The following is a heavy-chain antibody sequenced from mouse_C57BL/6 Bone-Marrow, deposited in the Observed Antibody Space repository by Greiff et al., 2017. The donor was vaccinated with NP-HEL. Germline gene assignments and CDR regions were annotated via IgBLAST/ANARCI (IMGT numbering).Heavy chain of an antibody. D-gene: IGHD3-3*01. Sequence: VQLQQSGAELARPGASVKLSCKASGYTFTSYGISWVKQRTGQGLEWIGEIYPRSGNTYYNEKFKGKATLTADKSSSTAYMELRSLTSDDSAVYFCARGALGYYFDYWGQGTTLTVSS. V-gene: IGHV1-81*01. CDR2: IYPRSGNT. CDR3: ARGALGYYFDY. J-gene: IGHJ2*01. CDR1: GYTFTSYG.